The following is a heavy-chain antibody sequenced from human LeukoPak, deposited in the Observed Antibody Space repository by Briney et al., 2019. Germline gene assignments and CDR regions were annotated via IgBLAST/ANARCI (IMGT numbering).Heavy chain of an antibody. CDR1: GGSISSSSYY. CDR3: ASRSYYYDSSGYYSGGAFDI. V-gene: IGHV4-39*07. J-gene: IGHJ3*02. D-gene: IGHD3-22*01. Sequence: PSETLSLTCTVSGGSISSSSYYWGWIRQPPGKGLEWIGSIYYSGSTYYNPSLKSRVTISVDTSKNQFSLKLSSVTAADTAVYYCASRSYYYDSSGYYSGGAFDIWGQGTMVTVSS. CDR2: IYYSGST.